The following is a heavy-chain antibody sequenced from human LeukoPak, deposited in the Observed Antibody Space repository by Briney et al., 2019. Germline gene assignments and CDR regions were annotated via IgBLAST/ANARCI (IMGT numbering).Heavy chain of an antibody. CDR1: GFTFSSYW. CDR2: IKTDGSST. CDR3: VRDLGGRSGH. Sequence: GGSLRLSCAASGFTFSSYWMHWVRQAPGKGLVWVSHIKTDGSSTRYADSVKGRLTISRDNAKNTLYLQMNSLRVEDTAVYYCVRDLGGRSGHWGQGTLVTVSS. J-gene: IGHJ4*02. D-gene: IGHD1-26*01. V-gene: IGHV3-74*01.